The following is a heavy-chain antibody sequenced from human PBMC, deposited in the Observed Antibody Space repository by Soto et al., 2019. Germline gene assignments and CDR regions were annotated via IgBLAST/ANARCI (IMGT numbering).Heavy chain of an antibody. CDR1: GYSFTSYW. V-gene: IGHV5-51*01. CDR3: AKQLGYSSSWPYYYYGMDV. J-gene: IGHJ6*02. Sequence: PGESLKISCKGSGYSFTSYWIGWVRQMPGKGLEWMGIIYPGDSDTRYSPSFQGQVTISADKSISTAYLQWSSLKASDTAMYYCAKQLGYSSSWPYYYYGMDVWGQGTTVTVSS. D-gene: IGHD6-13*01. CDR2: IYPGDSDT.